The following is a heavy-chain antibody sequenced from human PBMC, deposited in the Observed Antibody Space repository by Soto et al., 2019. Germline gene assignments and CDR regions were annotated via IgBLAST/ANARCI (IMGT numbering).Heavy chain of an antibody. CDR1: GYTFTSYG. CDR2: ISAYNGNT. V-gene: IGHV1-18*01. CDR3: ARDPSSGAALGDNWFDP. J-gene: IGHJ5*02. Sequence: ASVKVSCKASGYTFTSYGISWVRQAPGQGLEWMGWISAYNGNTNYAQKLQGRVTMTTDTSTSTAYMELRSLRSDDTAVYYCARDPSSGAALGDNWFDPWGQGTLVTVLL. D-gene: IGHD3-10*01.